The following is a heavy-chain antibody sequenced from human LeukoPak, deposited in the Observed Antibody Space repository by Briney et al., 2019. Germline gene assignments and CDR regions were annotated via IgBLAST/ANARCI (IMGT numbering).Heavy chain of an antibody. V-gene: IGHV1-2*02. CDR1: GYTFTSYY. D-gene: IGHD1-7*01. CDR3: ARVNNWNYYFDY. CDR2: INPNSGGT. Sequence: ASVKVSCKASGYTFTSYYMHWVRQAPGQGLEWMGWINPNSGGTNYAQKFQGRVTMTRDTSISTAYMELSRLRSDDTAVYYCARVNNWNYYFDYWGQGTLVTVSS. J-gene: IGHJ4*02.